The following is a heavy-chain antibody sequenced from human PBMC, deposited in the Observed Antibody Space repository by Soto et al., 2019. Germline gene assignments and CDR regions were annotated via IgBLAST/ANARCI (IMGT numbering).Heavy chain of an antibody. CDR2: ISSSSSTI. CDR3: ARSVSVVGATSPFTPFDY. D-gene: IGHD1-26*01. V-gene: IGHV3-48*02. Sequence: EVQLVESGGGLVQPGGSLRLSCAASGFTFSSYSMNWVRQAPGKGLEWVSYISSSSSTIYYADSVKGRFTISRDNAKNSLYLQMNSLRDEDTAVYYCARSVSVVGATSPFTPFDYWGQGTLVTVSS. CDR1: GFTFSSYS. J-gene: IGHJ4*02.